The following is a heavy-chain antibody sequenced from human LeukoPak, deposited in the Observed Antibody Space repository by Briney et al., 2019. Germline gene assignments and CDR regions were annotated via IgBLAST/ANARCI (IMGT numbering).Heavy chain of an antibody. CDR2: IYYSGST. Sequence: SETLSLTCTVSGGSISSSGYYWSWIRQPPGKGLEWIASIYYSGSTYYNPSLKSRVTISVDTSKNQLSLKLSSLTSADTAVYYCARHEYSGSYYGLSWFDPWGQGTLVTVSS. D-gene: IGHD1-26*01. J-gene: IGHJ5*02. CDR3: ARHEYSGSYYGLSWFDP. V-gene: IGHV4-39*01. CDR1: GGSISSSGYY.